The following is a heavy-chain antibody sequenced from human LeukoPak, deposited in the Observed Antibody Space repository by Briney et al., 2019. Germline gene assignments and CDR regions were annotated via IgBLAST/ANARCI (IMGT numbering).Heavy chain of an antibody. CDR3: ARRLDL. Sequence: SETLSLTCAVYGGSLSNYYWSWIRQPPGKGLEWIGEINHSGSTNYNPSLKSRVTISVDTSKNQFSLKVDSVTAADTAVYYCARRLDLWGRGTLVTVSS. CDR1: GGSLSNYY. J-gene: IGHJ2*01. V-gene: IGHV4-34*01. CDR2: INHSGST.